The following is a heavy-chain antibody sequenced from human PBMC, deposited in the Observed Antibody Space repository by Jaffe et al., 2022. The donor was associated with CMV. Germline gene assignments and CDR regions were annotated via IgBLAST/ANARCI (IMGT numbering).Heavy chain of an antibody. Sequence: QVQLVQSGAEVKKPGASVKVSCKASGYTFTGYYMHWVRQAPGQGLEWMGWINPNSGGTNYAQKFQGRVTMTRDTSISTAYMELSRLRSDDTAVYYCAREPALGVANYGMDVWGQGTTVTVSS. CDR1: GYTFTGYY. CDR2: INPNSGGT. J-gene: IGHJ6*02. CDR3: AREPALGVANYGMDV. V-gene: IGHV1-2*02. D-gene: IGHD3-16*01.